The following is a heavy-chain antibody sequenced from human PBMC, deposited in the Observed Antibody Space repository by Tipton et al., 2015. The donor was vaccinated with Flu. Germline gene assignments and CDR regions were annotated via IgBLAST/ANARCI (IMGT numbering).Heavy chain of an antibody. CDR2: ISPGDSDT. D-gene: IGHD3-22*01. CDR3: ARQTFYYDNNAYF. CDR1: GYRFTSYW. Sequence: QLVQSGAEVKKPGESLKISCKGSGYRFTSYWIGWVRQMPGKGLEWMGIISPGDSDTKYSPSFQGQVTISADKSINTAYLQWSSLKASDTAMYYCARQTFYYDNNAYFWGQGTLVTVSS. V-gene: IGHV5-51*01. J-gene: IGHJ4*02.